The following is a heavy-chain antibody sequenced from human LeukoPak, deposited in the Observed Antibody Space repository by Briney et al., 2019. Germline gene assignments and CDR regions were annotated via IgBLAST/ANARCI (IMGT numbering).Heavy chain of an antibody. J-gene: IGHJ4*02. CDR2: INLNSGGT. CDR3: ARVPGQWPAQGFDY. D-gene: IGHD6-19*01. V-gene: IGHV1-2*02. CDR1: GYTFTGYY. Sequence: ASVTVSCKASGYTFTGYYMHWLRQAPAQGLECMGWINLNSGGTGYAQRFQGRVTMTRDTSISTAYMELSSLRSDDTAVYYCARVPGQWPAQGFDYWGQGTLVTVSS.